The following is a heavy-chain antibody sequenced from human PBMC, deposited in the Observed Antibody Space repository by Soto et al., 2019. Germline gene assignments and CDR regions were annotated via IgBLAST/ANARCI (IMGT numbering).Heavy chain of an antibody. V-gene: IGHV4-34*01. CDR3: ARGTTRYPYSSSSLVY. CDR1: GGSFSGYY. J-gene: IGHJ4*02. Sequence: SETLSLTCAVYGGSFSGYYWSWIRQPPGKGLEWIGEINHSGSTNYNPSLKSRVTISVDTSKNQFSLKLSSVTAADTAVYYCARGTTRYPYSSSSLVYWGQGTLVTVSS. CDR2: INHSGST. D-gene: IGHD6-6*01.